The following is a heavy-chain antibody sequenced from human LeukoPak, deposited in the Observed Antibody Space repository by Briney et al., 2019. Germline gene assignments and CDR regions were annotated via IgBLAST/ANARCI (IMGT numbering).Heavy chain of an antibody. CDR1: GDSVSSNSVT. Sequence: SQTLSLTCAISGDSVSSNSVTWNWIRQSPSRGLEWLGRTYYRSTWYNDYAVSVRGRITVNPDTSKNQFSLHLNSVTPEDTAVYYYARRLTQYDCFDPWGQGILVTVSS. CDR2: TYYRSTWYN. V-gene: IGHV6-1*01. D-gene: IGHD2-2*01. J-gene: IGHJ5*02. CDR3: ARRLTQYDCFDP.